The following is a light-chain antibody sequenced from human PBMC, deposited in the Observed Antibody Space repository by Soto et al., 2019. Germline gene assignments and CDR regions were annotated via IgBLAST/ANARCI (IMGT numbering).Light chain of an antibody. V-gene: IGLV2-14*01. J-gene: IGLJ1*01. Sequence: QSVLAQPSSVSGSPGQSITISCTVTSTDVGGYNYVSWYQHHPGKGPKLIIYEVNNRPSGVSDRFSRSKSGNKASLTISNLEAEDESDYYCGSYTSTDTPFVFGTGTKVTVL. CDR1: STDVGGYNY. CDR3: GSYTSTDTPFV. CDR2: EVN.